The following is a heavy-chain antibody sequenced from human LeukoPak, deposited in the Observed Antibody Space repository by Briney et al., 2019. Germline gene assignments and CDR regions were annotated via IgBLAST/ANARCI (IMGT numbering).Heavy chain of an antibody. J-gene: IGHJ6*02. CDR1: GGTFSSYA. V-gene: IGHV1-69*13. CDR3: ARGLVVAAKDYYYYYGMDV. D-gene: IGHD2-15*01. Sequence: SVNVSCKASGGTFSSYAISWVRQAPGQGLEWMGGIIPIFGTANYAQKFQGRVTITADESTSTAYMELSSLRSEDTAVYYCARGLVVAAKDYYYYYGMDVWGQGTTVTVSS. CDR2: IIPIFGTA.